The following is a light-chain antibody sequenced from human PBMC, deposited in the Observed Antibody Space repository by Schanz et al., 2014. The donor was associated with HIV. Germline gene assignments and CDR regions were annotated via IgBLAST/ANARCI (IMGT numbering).Light chain of an antibody. CDR1: NNDIGSYTY. Sequence: QSVLTQPASVSGSPGQSITVSCTGSNNDIGSYTYVAWYQQYPGKAPKLVVYGVFDRPSGVSNRFSGSKSGNTASLTISGLQAEDEADYYCGSYTSSNTYVFGTGTKLTVL. V-gene: IGLV2-14*03. CDR3: GSYTSSNTYV. J-gene: IGLJ1*01. CDR2: GVF.